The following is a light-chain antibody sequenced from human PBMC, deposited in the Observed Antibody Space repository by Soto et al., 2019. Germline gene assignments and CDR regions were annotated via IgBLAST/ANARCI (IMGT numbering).Light chain of an antibody. V-gene: IGLV2-14*03. CDR1: SSDVGNYNY. Sequence: QSALTQPASVSGSPGQSITISCTGTSSDVGNYNYVSWYQHHPAKAPRLIIYDVGNRPSGVSNRFSGSKSGNTASLTISGLQAEDEADYYCSSLTSRNTLFVFGSGTKVTVL. J-gene: IGLJ1*01. CDR2: DVG. CDR3: SSLTSRNTLFV.